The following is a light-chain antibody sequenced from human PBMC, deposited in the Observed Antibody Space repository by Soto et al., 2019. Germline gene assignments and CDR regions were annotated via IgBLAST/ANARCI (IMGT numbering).Light chain of an antibody. V-gene: IGKV1-5*01. CDR1: QSISSW. Sequence: DIQMTQSPSTLSASVGDRVTITCRASQSISSWLAWYQQKPGKAPKLLIYDASSLESGVPSRFSGSGSGTEFTLTISSLQPDDCATYYCQQVWTFGQGTKVEIK. J-gene: IGKJ1*01. CDR3: QQVWT. CDR2: DAS.